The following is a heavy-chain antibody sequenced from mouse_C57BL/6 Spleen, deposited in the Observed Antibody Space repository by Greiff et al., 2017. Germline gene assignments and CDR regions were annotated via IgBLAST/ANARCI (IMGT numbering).Heavy chain of an antibody. CDR2: IDPETGGT. Sequence: QVQLKESGAELVRPGASVTLSCKASGYTFTDYEMHWVKQTPVHGLEWIGAIDPETGGTAYNQKFKGKAILTADKSSSTAYMELRSLTSEDSAVYYCTREDIFHYSSSYVCWLAYWGQGTLVTVSA. D-gene: IGHD1-1*01. CDR1: GYTFTDYE. CDR3: TREDIFHYSSSYVCWLAY. V-gene: IGHV1-15*01. J-gene: IGHJ3*01.